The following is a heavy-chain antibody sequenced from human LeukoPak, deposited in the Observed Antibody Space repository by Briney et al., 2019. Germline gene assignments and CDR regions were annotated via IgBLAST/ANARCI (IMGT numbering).Heavy chain of an antibody. CDR3: ARDPSYSGSLDY. CDR1: GGSISSGSYY. D-gene: IGHD1-26*01. V-gene: IGHV4-61*02. Sequence: SQTLSLTCTVPGGSISSGSYYWSWIRQPAGTGLEWIGRIYTSGSTNYNPSLKSRVTISVDTSKNQFSLKLSSVTAADTAVYYCARDPSYSGSLDYWGQGTLVTVSS. J-gene: IGHJ4*02. CDR2: IYTSGST.